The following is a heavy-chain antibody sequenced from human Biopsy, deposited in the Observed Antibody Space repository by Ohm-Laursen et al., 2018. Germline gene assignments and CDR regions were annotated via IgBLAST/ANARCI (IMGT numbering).Heavy chain of an antibody. CDR1: GNTFATSH. CDR2: ISPSGATT. V-gene: IGHV1-46*01. J-gene: IGHJ6*02. CDR3: ARAGVGSDGTDSYYYGMDV. D-gene: IGHD5-24*01. Sequence: SSVEVSCKPSGNTFATSHIHWVRQAPGQGLEWMGVISPSGATTSFSQQFQGRITMTRDTSTGTVYMDLNSLGSEDTAVYYCARAGVGSDGTDSYYYGMDVWGPGTTVTVSS.